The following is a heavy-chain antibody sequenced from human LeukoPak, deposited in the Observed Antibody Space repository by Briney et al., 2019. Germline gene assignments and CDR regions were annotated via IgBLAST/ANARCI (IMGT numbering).Heavy chain of an antibody. V-gene: IGHV3-48*02. Sequence: GGSLRLSCAASGFTFCSYSMNWVRQAPGKGLEWVSYISSSSSTIYYVDSVKGRFAISRDNAKNSLYLQMNSLRDEDTAVYYCARDRVGATDYFDYWGQGTLVTVSS. J-gene: IGHJ4*02. CDR1: GFTFCSYS. D-gene: IGHD1-26*01. CDR2: ISSSSSTI. CDR3: ARDRVGATDYFDY.